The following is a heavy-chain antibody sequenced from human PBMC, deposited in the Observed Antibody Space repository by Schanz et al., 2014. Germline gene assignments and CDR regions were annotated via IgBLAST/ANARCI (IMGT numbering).Heavy chain of an antibody. Sequence: QVQLVQSGAEVKKPGASVKVSCTASGFNFNNYDINWVRQATGQGLEWMGWISAYNGNTKYPQKLQGRVTMTTDTAKSTAYMELRSLRSDDTAVYYCARDGADFYDILTEEDYWGQGTLVTVSS. CDR3: ARDGADFYDILTEEDY. J-gene: IGHJ4*02. CDR2: ISAYNGNT. CDR1: GFNFNNYD. V-gene: IGHV1-18*04. D-gene: IGHD3-9*01.